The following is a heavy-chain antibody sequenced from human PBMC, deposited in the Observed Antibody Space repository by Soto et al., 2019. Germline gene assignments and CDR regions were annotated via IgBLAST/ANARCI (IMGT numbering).Heavy chain of an antibody. V-gene: IGHV3-33*06. CDR1: GFTFSNYA. CDR3: AKKMLAYTSGYHPNDVFDM. CDR2: VWHGGSSK. Sequence: GGSLRLSCAASGFTFSNYAMHWVRQAPGKGLEWVAVVWHGGSSKYYTDSVKGRFTVSRDNPKATVCLQRDSLRAEDTAMYYCAKKMLAYTSGYHPNDVFDMWGQGTMVTVSS. J-gene: IGHJ3*02. D-gene: IGHD3-22*01.